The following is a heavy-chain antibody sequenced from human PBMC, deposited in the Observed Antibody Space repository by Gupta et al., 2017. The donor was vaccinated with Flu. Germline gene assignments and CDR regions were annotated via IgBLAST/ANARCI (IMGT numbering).Heavy chain of an antibody. CDR3: AKGSSGGRPYYFDY. V-gene: IGHV3-23*01. J-gene: IGHJ4*02. D-gene: IGHD3-22*01. CDR1: GFTFSRSA. CDR2: IDSSGYYT. Sequence: EVQLLESGGGLVQPGGSLRLSCAASGFTFSRSAMRWVRQAPGKELEWVSAIDSSGYYTYYADSVKGRYTISRDNSRNTLFLQVSDLTAEDTAIYYCAKGSSGGRPYYFDYWGQGALVTVSS.